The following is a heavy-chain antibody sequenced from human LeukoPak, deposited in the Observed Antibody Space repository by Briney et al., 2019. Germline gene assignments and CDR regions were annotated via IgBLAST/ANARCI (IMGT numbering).Heavy chain of an antibody. CDR2: IYTSGST. D-gene: IGHD6-13*01. Sequence: SETLSLTCTVSGGSISSGSYYWSWMRQPAGKVLEWIGRIYTSGSTNYNPSLKSRVTISVDTSKNQFSLKLSSVTAADTAVYYCARDAAAGNWFDPWGQGTLVTVSS. V-gene: IGHV4-61*02. J-gene: IGHJ5*02. CDR3: ARDAAAGNWFDP. CDR1: GGSISSGSYY.